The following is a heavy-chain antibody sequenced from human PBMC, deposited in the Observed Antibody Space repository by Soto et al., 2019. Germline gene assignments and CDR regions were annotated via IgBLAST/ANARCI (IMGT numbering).Heavy chain of an antibody. J-gene: IGHJ6*02. D-gene: IGHD2-8*01. Sequence: GHVTISADKSISTAYLQWSSLKASDTAMYYCARHAHHYYYGMDVWGQGTTVTVSS. CDR3: ARHAHHYYYGMDV. V-gene: IGHV5-10-1*01.